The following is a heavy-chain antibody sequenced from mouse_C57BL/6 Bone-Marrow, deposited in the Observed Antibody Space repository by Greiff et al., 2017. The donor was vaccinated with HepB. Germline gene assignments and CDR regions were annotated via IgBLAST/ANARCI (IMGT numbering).Heavy chain of an antibody. CDR1: GFSLTSYG. D-gene: IGHD2-1*01. Sequence: VQLQESGPGLVQPSQRLSITCTVSGFSLTSYGVHWVRQSPGKGLEWLGVIWSGGSTDYNAAFISRLSISKDNSKSQVFFKMNSLQADDTAIYYCARNTYGKKNYAMDYWGQGTSVTVSS. J-gene: IGHJ4*01. CDR3: ARNTYGKKNYAMDY. V-gene: IGHV2-2*01. CDR2: IWSGGST.